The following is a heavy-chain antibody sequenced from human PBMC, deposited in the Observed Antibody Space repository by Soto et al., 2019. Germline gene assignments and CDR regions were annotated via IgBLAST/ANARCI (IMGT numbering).Heavy chain of an antibody. V-gene: IGHV4-30-4*01. CDR2: IYYSGST. D-gene: IGHD1-26*01. Sequence: SETLSLTCTVSGGSISSGDYYWSWIRQPPGKGLEWIGYIYYSGSTYYNPSLKSRVTISVDTSKNQFSLKLSSVTAADTAVYYCARRMGGSYFDRWFDPWGQGTLVTVSS. CDR3: ARRMGGSYFDRWFDP. J-gene: IGHJ5*02. CDR1: GGSISSGDYY.